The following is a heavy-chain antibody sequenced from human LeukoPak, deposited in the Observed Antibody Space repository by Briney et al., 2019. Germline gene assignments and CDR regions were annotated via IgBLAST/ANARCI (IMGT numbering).Heavy chain of an antibody. V-gene: IGHV3-15*01. CDR2: IKSKTDGGTT. D-gene: IGHD1-1*01. CDR3: TTEPSGTPYNWFDP. J-gene: IGHJ5*02. CDR1: GFTFSNAW. Sequence: GGSLRLSCAASGFTFSNAWMSWVRQAPGKGLEWVGRIKSKTDGGTTDYAAPVKGRFTISRDDSKNTLYLQMNSLKTEDTAVYYCTTEPSGTPYNWFDPWGQGTLVTVSS.